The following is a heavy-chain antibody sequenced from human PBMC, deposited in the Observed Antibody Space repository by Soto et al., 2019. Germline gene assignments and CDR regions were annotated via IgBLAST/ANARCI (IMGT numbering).Heavy chain of an antibody. D-gene: IGHD4-17*01. CDR1: GFTFSSYG. Sequence: QVQLVESGGGVVQPGRSLRLSCAASGFTFSSYGMHWVRQAPGKGLEWVAVIWYDGSNQYYADSVKGRFTISRDNSNNTLYLQMNSLRAEDTAVYYCAKAGTTVVPWFDPWGQGTLVTVSS. CDR2: IWYDGSNQ. CDR3: AKAGTTVVPWFDP. V-gene: IGHV3-33*06. J-gene: IGHJ5*02.